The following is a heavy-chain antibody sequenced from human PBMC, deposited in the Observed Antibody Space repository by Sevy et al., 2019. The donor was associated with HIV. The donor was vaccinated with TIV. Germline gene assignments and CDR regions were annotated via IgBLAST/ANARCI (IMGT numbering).Heavy chain of an antibody. Sequence: GGSLRLSCAASGFTFSSYAMSWVRQAPGKGLEWVSAISGSGGSTYYADSVKGRFTISRDNSKNTLYLQMNSLRAEDTAVYYCAKDPPEPYSSSWLNPFDYWGQGTLVTVSS. D-gene: IGHD6-13*01. V-gene: IGHV3-23*01. CDR1: GFTFSSYA. J-gene: IGHJ4*02. CDR2: ISGSGGST. CDR3: AKDPPEPYSSSWLNPFDY.